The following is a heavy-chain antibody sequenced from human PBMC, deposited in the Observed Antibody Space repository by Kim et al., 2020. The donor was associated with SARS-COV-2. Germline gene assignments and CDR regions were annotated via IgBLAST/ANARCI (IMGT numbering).Heavy chain of an antibody. CDR3: TSKYYYDSSGYYYADW. Sequence: SETLSLTCTVSGHPITSGYFWGWIRQSPGKGLEWLGSIYQSGTTYYNPSLKSRVTISIDTSKSQFSLRLNSVTAADTAVYYCTSKYYYDSSGYYYADWWGKGTLVTVSS. V-gene: IGHV4-38-2*02. J-gene: IGHJ4*02. CDR2: IYQSGTT. D-gene: IGHD3-22*01. CDR1: GHPITSGYF.